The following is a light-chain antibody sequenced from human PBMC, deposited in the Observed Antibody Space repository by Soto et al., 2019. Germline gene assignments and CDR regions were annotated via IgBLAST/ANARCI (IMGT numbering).Light chain of an antibody. J-gene: IGKJ1*01. CDR3: QQYNSYPWT. Sequence: EIVMTQSPATLSVSPWERASLSCRASQSVSSNLAWYQQKPGQTPRLLIYATSTRATGIPARFSGSGSGTEFTLTISSLQSEDFAVYYCQQYNSYPWTFGQGTKVDI. CDR2: ATS. V-gene: IGKV3-15*01. CDR1: QSVSSN.